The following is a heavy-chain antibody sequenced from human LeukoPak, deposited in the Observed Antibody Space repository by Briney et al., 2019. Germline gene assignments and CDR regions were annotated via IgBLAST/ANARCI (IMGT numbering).Heavy chain of an antibody. CDR1: GGSISSGGYS. Sequence: SETLSLTCAVSGGSISSGGYSWSWIRQPPGKGLEWIGYIFHSGSAYFNPSLKGQVTVSVDRSKNQFSLRLTSVTAADTAVYYCARGTSNWYFDYWGQGTLVTVSS. V-gene: IGHV4-30-2*01. CDR3: ARGTSNWYFDY. CDR2: IFHSGSA. J-gene: IGHJ4*02. D-gene: IGHD6-13*01.